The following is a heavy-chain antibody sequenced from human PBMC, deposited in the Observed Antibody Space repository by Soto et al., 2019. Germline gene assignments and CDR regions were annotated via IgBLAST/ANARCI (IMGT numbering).Heavy chain of an antibody. CDR3: ARRLKGGRGYDILTGYYEGPWGLSGFDY. CDR1: GYSFTSYW. J-gene: IGHJ4*02. V-gene: IGHV5-51*01. D-gene: IGHD3-9*01. CDR2: IYPGDSDT. Sequence: GESLKISCKGSGYSFTSYWIGWVRQMPGKGLEWMGIIYPGDSDTRYSPSFQGQVTISADKSISTAYLQWSSLKASDTAMYYCARRLKGGRGYDILTGYYEGPWGLSGFDYWGQGTLVTVSS.